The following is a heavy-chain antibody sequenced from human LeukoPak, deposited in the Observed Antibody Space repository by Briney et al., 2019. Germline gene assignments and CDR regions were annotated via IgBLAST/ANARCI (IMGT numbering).Heavy chain of an antibody. J-gene: IGHJ5*02. V-gene: IGHV3-9*01. CDR2: NRWNSGSV. CDR3: AKDRYSGYVALGSEFDP. Sequence: GGSLRLSCAASGFTFEDYAMHWVPQAPGKGLERVSGNRWNSGSVGYADSVKGRFTISRDNAKNSLYLQMNSLRAEDTALYYCAKDRYSGYVALGSEFDPWGQGTLVTVSS. CDR1: GFTFEDYA. D-gene: IGHD5-12*01.